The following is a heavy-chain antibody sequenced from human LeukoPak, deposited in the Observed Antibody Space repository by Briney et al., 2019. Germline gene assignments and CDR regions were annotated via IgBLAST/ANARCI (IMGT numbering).Heavy chain of an antibody. Sequence: SETLSLTCTVSGAFISLDYWTWIRQPAGKGLEWIGRIYSSGSTDYNPSLKSRVTLSVDTSKNQFSLKLTSVTAADTAVYYCARDVVVTSSPDAFDIWGQGTMVTVSS. J-gene: IGHJ3*02. CDR1: GAFISLDY. CDR2: IYSSGST. V-gene: IGHV4-4*07. D-gene: IGHD2-21*02. CDR3: ARDVVVTSSPDAFDI.